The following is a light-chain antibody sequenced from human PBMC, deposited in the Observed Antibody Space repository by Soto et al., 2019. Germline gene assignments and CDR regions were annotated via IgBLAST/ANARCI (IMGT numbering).Light chain of an antibody. J-gene: IGLJ1*01. V-gene: IGLV2-11*01. CDR3: CSFAGSYYV. CDR2: EVN. Sequence: QSVLTQPRSVSGSPGQSVAISCTGTSRDIEAYDYASWYQQHPGKAPKLIISEVNKRPSGVSYRFSGSKSGNTASLTISGLQGEDEADYYCCSFAGSYYVFGTGTKLTVL. CDR1: SRDIEAYDY.